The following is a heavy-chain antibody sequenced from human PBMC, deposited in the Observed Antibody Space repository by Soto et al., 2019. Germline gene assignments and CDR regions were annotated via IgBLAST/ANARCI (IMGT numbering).Heavy chain of an antibody. D-gene: IGHD2-8*01. Sequence: SETLSLTCTVSGDSIGTTHSYWAWIRQSPGKGLEWIGNIHYSGSTYYMPSLRSRVTLSVDTSKNQFSLRLTSVTAEDTAVYYCARQEGNGNVWPLDYWGQGIMVTVSS. CDR2: IHYSGST. V-gene: IGHV4-39*01. CDR3: ARQEGNGNVWPLDY. CDR1: GDSIGTTHSY. J-gene: IGHJ4*02.